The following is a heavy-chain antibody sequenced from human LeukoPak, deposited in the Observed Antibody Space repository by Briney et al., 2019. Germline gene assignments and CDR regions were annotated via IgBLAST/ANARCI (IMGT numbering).Heavy chain of an antibody. D-gene: IGHD6-19*01. J-gene: IGHJ4*02. CDR1: GFTFNSYW. Sequence: GGSLRLSCAASGFTFNSYWMSWVRQAPGKGLEWVANIKQDGSVRYYVDSVKGRFTISRDNAENALYLQMNSLRAEDTAVYYCARICPYSSGWHRDYYFDYWGQGTLVTVSS. V-gene: IGHV3-7*01. CDR3: ARICPYSSGWHRDYYFDY. CDR2: IKQDGSVR.